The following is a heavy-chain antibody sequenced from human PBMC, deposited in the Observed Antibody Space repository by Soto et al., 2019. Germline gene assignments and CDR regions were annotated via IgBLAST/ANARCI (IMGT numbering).Heavy chain of an antibody. D-gene: IGHD3-10*01. Sequence: EVQLVESGGGLVKPGGSLRLSCAASGFTFSNAWMNWVRQAPGKGLEWVGRIKSKTDGGTTDYAAPVKGRFTISRDDSKNTLYLQMNSLKPEDTAVYYCQTGWTKVRARIKTFDYWGQGTLVTVSS. CDR1: GFTFSNAW. J-gene: IGHJ4*02. V-gene: IGHV3-15*07. CDR3: QTGWTKVRARIKTFDY. CDR2: IKSKTDGGTT.